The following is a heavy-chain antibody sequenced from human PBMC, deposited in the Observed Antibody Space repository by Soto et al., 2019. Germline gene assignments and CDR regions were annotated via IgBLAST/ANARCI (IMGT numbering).Heavy chain of an antibody. J-gene: IGHJ5*02. CDR2: IIPIFGTA. CDR1: GGTFSSYA. CDR3: ARVHSSSFGWFDP. Sequence: QVQLVQSGAEVKKPGSSVKVSCKASGGTFSSYAISWVRQAPGQGLEWMGGIIPIFGTANYARKFQGRVTITADESTGTAHMELSSLRSEDTAVYYCARVHSSSFGWFDPWGQGTLVTVSS. V-gene: IGHV1-69*01. D-gene: IGHD6-13*01.